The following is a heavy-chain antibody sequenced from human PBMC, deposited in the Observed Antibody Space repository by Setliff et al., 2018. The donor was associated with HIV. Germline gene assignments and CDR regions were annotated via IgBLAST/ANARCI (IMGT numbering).Heavy chain of an antibody. D-gene: IGHD4-4*01. Sequence: SETLSLTCAVSGYSISTNEWWGWIRQPPGKGLAWIGYISNSGKIYYDPSLNSRVTLSADTSKNQLSLKLTAVTAEDTGVYYCARTVPHSAAQDAFDIWGQGTVVTVSS. CDR3: ARTVPHSAAQDAFDI. CDR1: GYSISTNEW. J-gene: IGHJ3*02. V-gene: IGHV4-28*05. CDR2: ISNSGKI.